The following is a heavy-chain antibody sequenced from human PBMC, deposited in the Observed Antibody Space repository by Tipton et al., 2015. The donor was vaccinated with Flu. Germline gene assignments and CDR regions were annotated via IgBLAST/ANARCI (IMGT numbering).Heavy chain of an antibody. V-gene: IGHV4-38-2*01. D-gene: IGHD4-11*01. Sequence: TLSLTCSVSGDSIGSNYYWGWIRQPPGKGLEWLGNIHRSGNTYYNSSLQSRVTISIDRSNNQVSLRLVSVTATDTAIYYCARRDYSNYVSEPKSRFDPWGQGILVTVSS. CDR3: ARRDYSNYVSEPKSRFDP. CDR2: IHRSGNT. CDR1: GDSIGSNYY. J-gene: IGHJ5*02.